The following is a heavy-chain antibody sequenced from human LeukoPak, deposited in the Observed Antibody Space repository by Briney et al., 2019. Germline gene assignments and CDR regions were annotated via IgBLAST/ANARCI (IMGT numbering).Heavy chain of an antibody. J-gene: IGHJ4*02. CDR2: INSDGSST. CDR3: AKDKGLGGGSVFDY. CDR1: GFTFSSYW. D-gene: IGHD3-10*01. Sequence: GGSLRLSCAASGFTFSSYWMHWVRQAPGKGLVWVSRINSDGSSTSYADSVKGRFTISRDSPNYTLYLQMNSLRAEDTAIYYCAKDKGLGGGSVFDYWGQGTLVTVSS. V-gene: IGHV3-74*01.